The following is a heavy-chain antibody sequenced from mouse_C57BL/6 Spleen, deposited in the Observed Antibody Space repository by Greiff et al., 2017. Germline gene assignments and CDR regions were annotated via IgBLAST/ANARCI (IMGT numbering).Heavy chain of an antibody. V-gene: IGHV1-63*01. CDR3: ARYRGGNYDYAMDY. CDR1: GYTFTNYW. J-gene: IGHJ4*01. CDR2: IYPGGGYT. Sequence: QVQLQQSGAELVRPGTSVKMSCKASGYTFTNYWIGWAKQRPGHGLEWIGDIYPGGGYTNYNEKFKGKATLTADKSSSTAYMQFSSLTSEDSAIYYCARYRGGNYDYAMDYWGQGTSVTVSS. D-gene: IGHD1-1*01.